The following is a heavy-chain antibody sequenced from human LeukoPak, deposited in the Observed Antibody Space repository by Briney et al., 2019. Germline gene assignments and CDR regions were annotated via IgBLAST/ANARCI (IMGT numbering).Heavy chain of an antibody. CDR1: GFTFSTYA. J-gene: IGHJ5*02. Sequence: GGSLRLSCAASGFTFSTYAMSWVRQAPGEGLEWVSAISGSGGSTYYADSVKGRFTISRDNSKNTLYLQMNSLRAEDTAVYCCAKEQSSLAAAGRGWFDPWGQGTLVTVSS. V-gene: IGHV3-23*01. CDR3: AKEQSSLAAAGRGWFDP. D-gene: IGHD6-13*01. CDR2: ISGSGGST.